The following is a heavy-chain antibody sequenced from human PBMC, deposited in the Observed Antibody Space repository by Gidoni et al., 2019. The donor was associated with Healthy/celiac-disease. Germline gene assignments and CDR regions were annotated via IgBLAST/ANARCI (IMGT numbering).Heavy chain of an antibody. CDR3: AVSSPPGQWLSPFDY. Sequence: QVQLVQSGAEVKKPGSSVKVSCKASGGTFSSYAISWVRPAPGQGLEWMGGIIPIFGTANYAQKFQGRVTITADESTSTAYMELSSLRSEDTAVYYCAVSSPPGQWLSPFDYWGQGTLVTVSS. J-gene: IGHJ4*02. CDR1: GGTFSSYA. D-gene: IGHD6-19*01. V-gene: IGHV1-69*01. CDR2: IIPIFGTA.